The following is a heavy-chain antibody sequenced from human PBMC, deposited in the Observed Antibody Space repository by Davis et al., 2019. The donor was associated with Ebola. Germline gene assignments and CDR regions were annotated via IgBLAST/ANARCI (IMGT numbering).Heavy chain of an antibody. V-gene: IGHV3-48*02. CDR3: ERDREGSGDFDY. J-gene: IGHJ4*02. D-gene: IGHD3-10*01. CDR2: ITSSSNII. CDR1: GFTFSRYT. Sequence: GESLKISCVVSGFTFSRYTMNWVRQAPGKGLEWISYITSSSNIIYYADSVKARFTISRDNAKNSLYLQMNSLRDEDTAVYYCERDREGSGDFDYWGQGTLVTVSS.